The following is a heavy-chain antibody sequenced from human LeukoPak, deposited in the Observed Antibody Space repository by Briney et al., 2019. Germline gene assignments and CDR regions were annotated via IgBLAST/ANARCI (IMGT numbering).Heavy chain of an antibody. D-gene: IGHD1-1*01. J-gene: IGHJ4*02. V-gene: IGHV4-59*01. Sequence: PSETLSPTCTVSGGYISTYYWSWIRLPPGKGLEWIGYIYYSGTTTYNPSLRSRVTMSVDTSKNQFSLKLRSVTAADTAVYYCARGGRWEHFDYWGQGTLVTVSS. CDR1: GGYISTYY. CDR3: ARGGRWEHFDY. CDR2: IYYSGTT.